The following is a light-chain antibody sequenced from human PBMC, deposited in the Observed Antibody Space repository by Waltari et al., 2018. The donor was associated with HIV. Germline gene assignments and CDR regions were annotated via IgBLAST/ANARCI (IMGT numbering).Light chain of an antibody. CDR1: QSFSNTY. V-gene: IGKV3-20*01. CDR3: QQYVSSPKT. J-gene: IGKJ1*01. CDR2: GAS. Sequence: EIVLTQSPGTLSLSPGERATLSCRASQSFSNTYLAWYQQKPGQAPRLLIYGASRRASGIPDRFSGSRSGTDFTLTISRLEPEDFAVYYCQQYVSSPKTFGQGTKVEIK.